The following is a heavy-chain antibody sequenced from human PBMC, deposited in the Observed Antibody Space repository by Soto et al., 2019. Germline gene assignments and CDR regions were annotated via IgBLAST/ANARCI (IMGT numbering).Heavy chain of an antibody. CDR1: GFTFSSYA. J-gene: IGHJ4*02. CDR3: ASGSDFWSGYPNN. Sequence: QVQLVESGGGVVQPGRSLRLSCAASGFTFSSYAMHWVRQAPGKGLEWVAVISYDGSNKYYADSVKGRFTISRDNSKNPLYLQMNSLRAEDTAVYYCASGSDFWSGYPNNWGQGNLVNVSS. CDR2: ISYDGSNK. V-gene: IGHV3-30-3*01. D-gene: IGHD3-3*01.